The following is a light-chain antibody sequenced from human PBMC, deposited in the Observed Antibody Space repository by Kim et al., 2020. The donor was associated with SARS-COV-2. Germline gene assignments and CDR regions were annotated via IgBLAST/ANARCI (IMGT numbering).Light chain of an antibody. CDR1: SSNIGKNY. CDR2: DND. V-gene: IGLV1-51*01. Sequence: GQKVTISCSGSSSNIGKNYVSWYQQFPGTAPKLLIYDNDKRAAGIPDRFFGSKSGTSATLGITGLQTGDEADYYCGAWDNSLSAVIFGGGTQLTVL. J-gene: IGLJ2*01. CDR3: GAWDNSLSAVI.